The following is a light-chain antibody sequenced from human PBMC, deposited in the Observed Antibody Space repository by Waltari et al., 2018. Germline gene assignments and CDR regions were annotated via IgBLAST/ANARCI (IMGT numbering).Light chain of an antibody. V-gene: IGLV1-44*01. Sequence: QSVLTQSPSASGTPGQRVPISCSGSSSNIGSNTVNWYQQLPGTAPKLLNYRNDQWPSGLPDRFSGSKSGTTASLAISGLQSEDEADYYCAAWDDSLNGPVFGGGTKLTVL. CDR3: AAWDDSLNGPV. J-gene: IGLJ2*01. CDR2: RND. CDR1: SSNIGSNT.